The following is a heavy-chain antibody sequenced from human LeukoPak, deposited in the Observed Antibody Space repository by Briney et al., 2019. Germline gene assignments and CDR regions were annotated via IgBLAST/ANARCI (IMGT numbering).Heavy chain of an antibody. J-gene: IGHJ4*02. D-gene: IGHD5-24*01. V-gene: IGHV3-74*01. Sequence: GGSLRLSCAASGFTFSSYWMHWVRQAPGKGLVWVSRLNSDGSNTSYADSVKGRFTISRDNAKNTLYLQMNSLRAEDTAVYYCASQLSEGYWGQGTLVTVSS. CDR1: GFTFSSYW. CDR2: LNSDGSNT. CDR3: ASQLSEGY.